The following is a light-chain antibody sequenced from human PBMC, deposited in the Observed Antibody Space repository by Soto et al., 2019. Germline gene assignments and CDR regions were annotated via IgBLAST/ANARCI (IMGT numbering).Light chain of an antibody. V-gene: IGKV3-20*01. CDR1: QSVSSNN. Sequence: EIVLTQSPGTLSLSPGETATLSCRASQSVSSNNLAWYHQKPGQTPRLLIYGASSRATGIPDRFSGSGSGTDFTLTISRLEPEAFAVYYCQQYDNSITFGQGTRLEIE. CDR2: GAS. CDR3: QQYDNSIT. J-gene: IGKJ5*01.